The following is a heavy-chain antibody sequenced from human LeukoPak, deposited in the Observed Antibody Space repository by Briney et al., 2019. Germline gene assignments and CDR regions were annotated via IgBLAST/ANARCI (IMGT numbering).Heavy chain of an antibody. V-gene: IGHV1-2*02. D-gene: IGHD3/OR15-3a*01. Sequence: ASVKVSCKAFSNYYIHWVRQAPGQGLEWMGWINPGTGGTNYAQKFQGRVNMTRDTSISTAYMDLSRLTSDDTAVYYCARDRGLDNWFDPWGQGTLVTVSS. CDR2: INPGTGGT. J-gene: IGHJ5*02. CDR1: FSNYY. CDR3: ARDRGLDNWFDP.